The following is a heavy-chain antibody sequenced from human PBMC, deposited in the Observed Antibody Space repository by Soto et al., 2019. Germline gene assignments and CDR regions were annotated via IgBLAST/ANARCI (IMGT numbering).Heavy chain of an antibody. Sequence: QVQLVESGGGVVQPGRSLRLSCAASGFTFSSYAMHWVRQAPGKGLEWVAVISYDGSNKYYADSVKGRFTISRDNSKNTLYLQMNSLRAWDTAVYYCARGYYYGSGSYYCRWFDPWGQGTLVTVSS. CDR3: ARGYYYGSGSYYCRWFDP. CDR2: ISYDGSNK. V-gene: IGHV3-30-3*01. J-gene: IGHJ5*02. CDR1: GFTFSSYA. D-gene: IGHD3-10*01.